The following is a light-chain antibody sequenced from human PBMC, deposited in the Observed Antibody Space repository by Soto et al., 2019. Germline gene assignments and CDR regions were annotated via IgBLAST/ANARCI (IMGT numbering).Light chain of an antibody. CDR3: VLYMGSGISV. V-gene: IGLV8-61*01. J-gene: IGLJ3*02. CDR1: SGSVSTSYH. CDR2: STN. Sequence: QTVVTQEPSFSVSPGGTVTLTCGLSSGSVSTSYHPSWYQQTPGQAPRTLIYSTNTRSSGVPDRFSGSILGNKAALTITGAQADDESDYYCVLYMGSGISVFGGGTKLTVL.